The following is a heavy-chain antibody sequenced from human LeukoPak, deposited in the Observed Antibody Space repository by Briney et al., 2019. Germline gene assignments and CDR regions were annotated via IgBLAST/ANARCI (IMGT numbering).Heavy chain of an antibody. D-gene: IGHD3-10*01. J-gene: IGHJ4*02. CDR1: GGSISSSSYY. Sequence: MSSETLSLTCTVSGGSISSSSYYWGWLRQPPGKGLEWIGSIYYSGSTYYNPSLKSRDSIFVDTSKNQLSLKLSSVTAADTAVYYCARLEGSGSYYTFDYWGQGTLVTVPS. V-gene: IGHV4-39*01. CDR3: ARLEGSGSYYTFDY. CDR2: IYYSGST.